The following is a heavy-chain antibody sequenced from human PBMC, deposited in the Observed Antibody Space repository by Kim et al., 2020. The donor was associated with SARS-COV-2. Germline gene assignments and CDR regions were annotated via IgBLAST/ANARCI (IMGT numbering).Heavy chain of an antibody. CDR3: ARGKWFGELLEDY. D-gene: IGHD3-10*01. J-gene: IGHJ4*02. Sequence: ASVKVSCKASGYTFTGYYMHWVRQAPGQGLEWMGWINPNSGGTNYAQKFQGRVTMTRDTSISTAYMELSRLRSDDTAVYYCARGKWFGELLEDYWGQGTLVTVSS. CDR2: INPNSGGT. V-gene: IGHV1-2*02. CDR1: GYTFTGYY.